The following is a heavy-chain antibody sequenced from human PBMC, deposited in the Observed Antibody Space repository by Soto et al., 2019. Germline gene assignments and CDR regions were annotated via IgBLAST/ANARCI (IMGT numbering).Heavy chain of an antibody. CDR3: ARHGFGTLHGLVDV. CDR2: IQYSGYS. V-gene: IGHV4-59*08. CDR1: GSSISNYY. D-gene: IGHD3-10*01. J-gene: IGHJ6*02. Sequence: SGALSLTCTVAGSSISNYYCSWLRQPPGKGLEWIGYIQYSGYSAYNLSLKRRVTMSMDTSKTQFSLTLESVTATDTAVYYCARHGFGTLHGLVDVWGQGTTVT.